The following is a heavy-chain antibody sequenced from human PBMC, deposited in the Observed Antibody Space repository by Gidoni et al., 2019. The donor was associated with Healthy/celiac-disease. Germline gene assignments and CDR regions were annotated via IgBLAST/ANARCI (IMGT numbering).Heavy chain of an antibody. V-gene: IGHV4-39*01. D-gene: IGHD5-12*01. CDR1: GGSISSSSYY. Sequence: QLQLQESGPGLVKPSETLSLTCTVSGGSISSSSYYWGWIRQPPGKGLEWIGSIYYSGSTYYNPSLKSRVTISIDTSKNQFSLKLSSVTAADTAVYYCARHGADGGYNFVGSLSYWYFDLWGRGTLVTVSS. CDR2: IYYSGST. J-gene: IGHJ2*01. CDR3: ARHGADGGYNFVGSLSYWYFDL.